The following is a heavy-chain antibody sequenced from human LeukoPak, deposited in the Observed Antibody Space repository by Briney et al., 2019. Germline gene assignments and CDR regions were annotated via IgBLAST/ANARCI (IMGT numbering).Heavy chain of an antibody. V-gene: IGHV4-39*07. D-gene: IGHD3-10*01. CDR1: GGSISSNNCC. CDR3: AREDLGSGSGVDY. CDR2: IYYSGST. J-gene: IGHJ4*02. Sequence: PSETLSLTCTVSGGSISSNNCCWGWIRQPPGKGLEWIGSIYYSGSTHYNPSLKSRVTISVDTSKNQFSLKLSSVTAADTAVYYCAREDLGSGSGVDYWGQGTLVTVSS.